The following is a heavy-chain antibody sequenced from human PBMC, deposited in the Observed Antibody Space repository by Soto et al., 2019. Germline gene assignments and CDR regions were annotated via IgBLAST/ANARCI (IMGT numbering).Heavy chain of an antibody. J-gene: IGHJ4*02. CDR1: GYTFTSYD. V-gene: IGHV1-8*02. D-gene: IGHD6-6*01. Sequence: ASVKVSCKASGYTFTSYDINWVRQATGQGLAWMGWMNPNSGNTGYAQKFQGRVTMTRNTAISPANMELSSLRSEDTAVYYCASAARAHSSSYYFDYWGQGTLVTVSS. CDR3: ASAARAHSSSYYFDY. CDR2: MNPNSGNT.